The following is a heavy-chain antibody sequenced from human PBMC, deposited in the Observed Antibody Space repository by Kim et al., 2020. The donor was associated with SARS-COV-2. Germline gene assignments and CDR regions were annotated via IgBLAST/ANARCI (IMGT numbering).Heavy chain of an antibody. J-gene: IGHJ4*02. Sequence: RDSPSFQGQVTISADKSISTAYLQWSRLKASDTAMYYCARHGRDGYNPDYWGQGTLVTVSS. V-gene: IGHV5-51*01. CDR3: ARHGRDGYNPDY. D-gene: IGHD5-12*01.